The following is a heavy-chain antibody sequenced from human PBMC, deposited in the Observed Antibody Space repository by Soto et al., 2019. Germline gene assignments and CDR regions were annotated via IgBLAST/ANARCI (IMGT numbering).Heavy chain of an antibody. CDR3: ARDLLVDNSRGYPFQH. V-gene: IGHV3-30-3*01. CDR1: GFTFSSYA. D-gene: IGHD3-22*01. CDR2: ISYYGSNK. J-gene: IGHJ1*01. Sequence: GGSLSLSCAASGFTFSSYAMHWVRQAPGKGLEWVAVISYYGSNKYYSDSLKGRFTIPRENSKNTLYLKMNSLRAEDTALYYCARDLLVDNSRGYPFQHWGQATLVTVSP.